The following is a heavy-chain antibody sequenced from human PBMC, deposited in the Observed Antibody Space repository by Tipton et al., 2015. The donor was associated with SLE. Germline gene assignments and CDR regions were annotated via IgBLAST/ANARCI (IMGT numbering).Heavy chain of an antibody. D-gene: IGHD3-3*01. J-gene: IGHJ3*02. CDR2: SNHSGTT. V-gene: IGHV4-34*01. Sequence: LRLSCAASGFTFSDYYMSWIRQAPGKGLEWIGESNHSGTTHYNPSLQSRVTISVDTSKNQFSLKVNSVTAADTAVYYCARGESGDYHDAFDTWGQGTMVTVSS. CDR1: GFTFSDYY. CDR3: ARGESGDYHDAFDT.